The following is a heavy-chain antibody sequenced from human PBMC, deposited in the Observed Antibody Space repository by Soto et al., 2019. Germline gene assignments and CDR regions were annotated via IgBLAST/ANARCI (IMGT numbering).Heavy chain of an antibody. CDR1: GFTFSSYW. D-gene: IGHD3-3*01. Sequence: GGSLRLSCAASGFTFSSYWMSWVRQAPGKGLEWVANINQDGSEKYYVDSVKGRFTISRDNAKNSLYLQMNSLRAEDTAVYYCASGRWGITIFGADYYYYYMDVWGKGTTVTVSS. V-gene: IGHV3-7*01. J-gene: IGHJ6*03. CDR2: INQDGSEK. CDR3: ASGRWGITIFGADYYYYYMDV.